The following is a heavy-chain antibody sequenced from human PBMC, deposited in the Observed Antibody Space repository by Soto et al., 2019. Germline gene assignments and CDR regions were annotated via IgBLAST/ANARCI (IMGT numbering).Heavy chain of an antibody. Sequence: GGSLRLSCAVSGFIFSRYSMNWVRQAPGKGLEWVSSIGTSGSYIYDTDSVKGRFTISRDNTKDSLYLQMNSLRAEDTAIYYCARGSAFIGLDYWGQGTLVTV. V-gene: IGHV3-21*01. J-gene: IGHJ4*02. CDR1: GFIFSRYS. CDR3: ARGSAFIGLDY. CDR2: IGTSGSYI. D-gene: IGHD1-26*01.